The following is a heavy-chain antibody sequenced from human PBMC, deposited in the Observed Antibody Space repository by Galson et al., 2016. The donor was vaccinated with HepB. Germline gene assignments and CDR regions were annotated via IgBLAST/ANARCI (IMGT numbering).Heavy chain of an antibody. CDR1: GGSSSSFY. D-gene: IGHD4-23*01. CDR3: ARQTSVLTGSAFDI. J-gene: IGHJ3*02. V-gene: IGHV4-59*08. CDR2: IFHTGRP. Sequence: SETLSLTCTVSGGSSSSFYWSWIRQPPGKRLEWIGHIFHTGRPTYTRSLKSRVTISVDTSKSQVSLKLSSVTAADTALYYCARQTSVLTGSAFDIWGQGTMVTVSS.